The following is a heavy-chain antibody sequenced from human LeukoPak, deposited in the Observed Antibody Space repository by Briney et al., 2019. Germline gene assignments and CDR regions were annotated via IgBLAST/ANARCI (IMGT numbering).Heavy chain of an antibody. V-gene: IGHV1-8*01. J-gene: IGHJ3*02. CDR3: ARGIGSWANAFDI. CDR1: GYTFTSYD. Sequence: ASVKVSCKASGYTFTSYDINWVRPATGQGLEWMGWMNPNSGNTGYAQKFQGRVTMTRDTSISTAYMELSSLRSEDTAVYYCARGIGSWANAFDIWGQGTMVTVSS. D-gene: IGHD3-10*01. CDR2: MNPNSGNT.